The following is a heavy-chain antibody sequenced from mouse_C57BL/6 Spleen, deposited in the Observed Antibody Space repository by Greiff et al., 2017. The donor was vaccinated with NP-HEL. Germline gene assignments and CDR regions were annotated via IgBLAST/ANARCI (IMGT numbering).Heavy chain of an antibody. CDR3: ARSGSSATWFAY. Sequence: VKLQESGAELARPGASVKLSCKASGYTFTSYGIRWVKQRTGQGLEWIGEIYPRSGNTYYNEKFKGKATLTADKSSSTAYMELRSLTSEDSAVYFCARSGSSATWFAYWGQGTLVTVSA. J-gene: IGHJ3*01. CDR1: GYTFTSYG. CDR2: IYPRSGNT. V-gene: IGHV1-81*01. D-gene: IGHD1-1*01.